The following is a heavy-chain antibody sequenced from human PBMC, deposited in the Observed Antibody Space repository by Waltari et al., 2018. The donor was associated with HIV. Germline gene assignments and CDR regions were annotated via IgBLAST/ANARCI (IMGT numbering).Heavy chain of an antibody. CDR3: AKDLGYKQVEHYMDV. CDR2: ISGSGGST. J-gene: IGHJ6*03. V-gene: IGHV3-23*04. D-gene: IGHD6-25*01. Sequence: EVQLVESGGGLVQPGGSLRLSCAASGFTFSSYAMNWVRQAPGKGLEWVSAISGSGGSTYYADSVKGQFTISRDKSKNTLYLQMNSLRAEDTAVYYCAKDLGYKQVEHYMDVWGKGTTVTVSS. CDR1: GFTFSSYA.